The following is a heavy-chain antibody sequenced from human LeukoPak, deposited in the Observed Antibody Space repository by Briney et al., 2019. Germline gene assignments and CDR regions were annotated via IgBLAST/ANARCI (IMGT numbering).Heavy chain of an antibody. CDR3: ARVGRITMVRGAGDWFDP. D-gene: IGHD3-10*01. CDR1: GGSISSSSYY. Sequence: SETLSLTCTVSGGSISSSSYYWGWIRQPPGKGLEWIGSIYYSGSTNYNPSLKSRVTISVDTSKNQFSLKLSSVTAADTAVYYCARVGRITMVRGAGDWFDPWGQGTLVTVSS. J-gene: IGHJ5*02. V-gene: IGHV4-39*07. CDR2: IYYSGST.